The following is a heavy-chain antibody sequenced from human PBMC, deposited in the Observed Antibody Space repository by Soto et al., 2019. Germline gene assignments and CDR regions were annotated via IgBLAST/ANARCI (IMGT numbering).Heavy chain of an antibody. D-gene: IGHD4-17*01. J-gene: IGHJ4*02. CDR1: GGSVSSNSYS. Sequence: SETLSLTCTVSGGSVSSNSYSWGWIRQSPGKGLEWIGEAHHSGRTNYNPSLKSRVTISVDKSKNHFSLKLSSVTAADTAVYYCARSEATVLDNWGQGTLVTISS. CDR3: ARSEATVLDN. CDR2: AHHSGRT. V-gene: IGHV4-39*07.